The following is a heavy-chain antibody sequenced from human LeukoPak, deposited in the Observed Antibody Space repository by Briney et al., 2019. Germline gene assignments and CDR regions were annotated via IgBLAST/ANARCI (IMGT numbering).Heavy chain of an antibody. V-gene: IGHV1-46*03. D-gene: IGHD2-15*01. Sequence: ASVKVSCKASGYTFTSYYMHWVRQAPGQGLEWMGIINPSGGSTSYAQKFQGRVTMTRDTSTSTVYMELSSLRSEDTAVYYCAIATPDRYCSGGSCYGLDYWGQGTLVTASS. J-gene: IGHJ4*02. CDR2: INPSGGST. CDR3: AIATPDRYCSGGSCYGLDY. CDR1: GYTFTSYY.